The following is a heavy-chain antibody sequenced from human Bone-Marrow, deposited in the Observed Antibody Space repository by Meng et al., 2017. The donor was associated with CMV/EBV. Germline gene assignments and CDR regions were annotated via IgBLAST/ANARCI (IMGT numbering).Heavy chain of an antibody. CDR2: IYYSGST. CDR3: ARVALFWSGYFPGGFGTQIKTDAFDI. CDR1: GGSISSGDYY. D-gene: IGHD3-3*01. V-gene: IGHV4-30-4*08. Sequence: SETLSLTCTVSGGSISSGDYYWSWIRQPPGKGLEWIGYIYYSGSTYYNPSLKSRVTISVDTSKNQFSLKLSSVTAADTAVYYCARVALFWSGYFPGGFGTQIKTDAFDIWGQGTMVTVSS. J-gene: IGHJ3*02.